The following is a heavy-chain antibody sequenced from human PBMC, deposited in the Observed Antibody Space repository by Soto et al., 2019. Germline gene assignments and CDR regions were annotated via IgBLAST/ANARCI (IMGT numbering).Heavy chain of an antibody. CDR2: VDSSRNT. Sequence: GESLRLSCQASGFTFTSYAMSWVRQTPEKGLEWVSLVDSSRNTFYPDSVRGRFTVSRDNSKNTVYLHMNSLRAEDTALYYCAKWLRGGSYYCDFWGRGTMVTVSS. V-gene: IGHV3-23*01. D-gene: IGHD2-15*01. J-gene: IGHJ4*02. CDR3: AKWLRGGSYYCDF. CDR1: GFTFTSYA.